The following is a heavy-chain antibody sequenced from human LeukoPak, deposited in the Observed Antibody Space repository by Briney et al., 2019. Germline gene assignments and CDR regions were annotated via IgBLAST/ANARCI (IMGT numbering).Heavy chain of an antibody. Sequence: SETLSLTCNVSSDSMSTSSYYWGWIRQPPGKGLEWIGSIYYRGSAYYNPSLKSRVTMSVNTSKNQFSLKVSSVTAADTAVYYCARHIAASRYCTSTTCYSADHWSQGTLVTVSS. J-gene: IGHJ4*02. D-gene: IGHD2-2*01. CDR3: ARHIAASRYCTSTTCYSADH. CDR2: IYYRGSA. CDR1: SDSMSTSSYY. V-gene: IGHV4-39*01.